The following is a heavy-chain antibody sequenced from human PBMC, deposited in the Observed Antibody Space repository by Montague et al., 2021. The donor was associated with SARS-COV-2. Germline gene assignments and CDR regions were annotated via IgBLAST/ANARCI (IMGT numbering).Heavy chain of an antibody. V-gene: IGHV4-59*08. CDR1: GGSISNYH. Sequence: SETLSLTCTVSGGSISNYHWNWIRQPPGKGLEWIAYIYYSGSTNYNPSLQSRVTISVDTSRNQFSLRLTSVTAADTAADYCARQLRVRRTWQVGDYNHYGMDVWGQGTTVSVSS. D-gene: IGHD3-10*01. CDR3: ARQLRVRRTWQVGDYNHYGMDV. CDR2: IYYSGST. J-gene: IGHJ6*02.